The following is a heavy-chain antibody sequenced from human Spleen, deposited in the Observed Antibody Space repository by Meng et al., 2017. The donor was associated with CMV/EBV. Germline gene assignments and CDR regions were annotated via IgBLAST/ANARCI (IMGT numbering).Heavy chain of an antibody. CDR2: VNHSGGT. Sequence: CAVSGGSFSSYYWNWIRQSPGRGLEWIGEVNHSGGTNFSPSLRSRVTISVDTSKNQFSLRLRSVTAADTAVYYCATNTIFGVITMNVWGQGTPVTVSS. CDR1: GGSFSSYY. CDR3: ATNTIFGVITMNV. J-gene: IGHJ6*02. D-gene: IGHD3-10*01. V-gene: IGHV4-34*01.